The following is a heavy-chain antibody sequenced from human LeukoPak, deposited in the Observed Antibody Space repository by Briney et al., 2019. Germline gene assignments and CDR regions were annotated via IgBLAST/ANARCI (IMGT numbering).Heavy chain of an antibody. CDR1: GGSISSYY. CDR3: ARGLPGTTYLDY. V-gene: IGHV4-59*01. CDR2: IYYSGST. D-gene: IGHD1-1*01. Sequence: KSSETLSLTCTVSGGSISSYYWSWIRQPPGKGLEWIGYIYYSGSTNYNPSLKSRVTISVDTSKNQFSLKLSSVTAADTAVYYCARGLPGTTYLDYWGQGTLVTVSS. J-gene: IGHJ4*02.